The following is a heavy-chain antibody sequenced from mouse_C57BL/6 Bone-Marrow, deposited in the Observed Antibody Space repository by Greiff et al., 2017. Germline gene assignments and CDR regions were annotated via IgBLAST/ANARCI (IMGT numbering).Heavy chain of an antibody. CDR2: ISDGGSYT. Sequence: EVNVVESGGGLVKPGGSLKLSCAASGFTFSSYAMSWVRQTPEKRLEWVATISDGGSYTYYPDNVKGRFTISRDNAKNNLYLQMSHLKSEDTAMYYCARDSDYGSSVDCWGQGTTLTVSS. J-gene: IGHJ2*01. CDR1: GFTFSSYA. V-gene: IGHV5-4*01. D-gene: IGHD1-1*01. CDR3: ARDSDYGSSVDC.